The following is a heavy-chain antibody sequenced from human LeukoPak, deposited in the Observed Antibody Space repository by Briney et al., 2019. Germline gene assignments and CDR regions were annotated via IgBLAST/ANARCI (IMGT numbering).Heavy chain of an antibody. CDR2: IYYSGST. Sequence: PPQTLSLTCTVSGGSISSGGYYWSWIRQHPGKGLEWIGYIYYSGSTYYNPSLKSRVTISVDTSKNQFSLKLSSVTAADTAVYYCARENKGYYGMDVWGQGTTVTVSS. CDR1: GGSISSGGYY. V-gene: IGHV4-31*03. CDR3: ARENKGYYGMDV. J-gene: IGHJ6*02.